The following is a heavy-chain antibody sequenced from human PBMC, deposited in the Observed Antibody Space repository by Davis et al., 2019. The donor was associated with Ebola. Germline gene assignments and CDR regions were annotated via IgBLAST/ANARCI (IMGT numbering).Heavy chain of an antibody. CDR3: ARCVRTRYGMDV. V-gene: IGHV1-69*13. J-gene: IGHJ6*02. D-gene: IGHD2-8*01. CDR2: IIPIFGTA. CDR1: GGTFSSYA. Sequence: AASVKVSCKASGGTFSSYAISWVRQAPGQGLEWMGGIIPIFGTANYAQKFQGRVTITADESTSTAYMELSSLRSEDTAVYYCARCVRTRYGMDVWGQGTTATVSS.